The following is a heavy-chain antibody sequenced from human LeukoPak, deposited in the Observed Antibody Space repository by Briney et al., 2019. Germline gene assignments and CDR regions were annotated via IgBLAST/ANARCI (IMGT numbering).Heavy chain of an antibody. J-gene: IGHJ4*02. CDR1: GYSFTNYW. Sequence: GESLKISCKASGYSFTNYWIGWVRQMSGKGLEWMGMIYPGDSDARYSPSFQGQVTISADKSISTAYLQWSSLKASDTAMYYCARHSGAFSPFDYWGQGTLVTVSS. V-gene: IGHV5-51*01. CDR2: IYPGDSDA. D-gene: IGHD2/OR15-2a*01. CDR3: ARHSGAFSPFDY.